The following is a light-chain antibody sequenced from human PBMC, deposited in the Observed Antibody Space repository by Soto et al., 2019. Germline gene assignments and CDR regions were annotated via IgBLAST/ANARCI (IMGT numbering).Light chain of an antibody. CDR3: QVWDSSTVI. J-gene: IGLJ2*01. CDR2: QDT. CDR1: KLEDKY. V-gene: IGLV3-1*01. Sequence: SYELTQPPSVSVSPGQTVSITCSGDKLEDKYACWYQQKPGQSPVLVIYQDTKRPSGIPERFSGSNSGNTATLTISGTQTMDEADYYCQVWDSSTVIFGGGTKLTVL.